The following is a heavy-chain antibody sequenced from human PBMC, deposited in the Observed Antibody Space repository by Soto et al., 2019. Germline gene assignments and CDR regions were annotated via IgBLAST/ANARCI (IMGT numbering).Heavy chain of an antibody. Sequence: QITLKESGPTLVKPTQTLTLTCTYSGFSLRTTGVGVGWIRQPPGKALEWLGIIYWDDNKRYSPSLKSRLTLTHDISNGQVVLTMTNMDPVDTATYSCAHTWGLPFDYWGQGTLVIVSS. V-gene: IGHV2-5*02. CDR2: IYWDDNK. D-gene: IGHD3-16*01. J-gene: IGHJ4*02. CDR3: AHTWGLPFDY. CDR1: GFSLRTTGVG.